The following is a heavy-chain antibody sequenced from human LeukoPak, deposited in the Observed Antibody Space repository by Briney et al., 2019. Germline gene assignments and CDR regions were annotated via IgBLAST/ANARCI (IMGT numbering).Heavy chain of an antibody. J-gene: IGHJ4*02. CDR3: ARGRGSGWYVDY. V-gene: IGHV1-18*04. Sequence: ASVKVSCKASGYTFTSYYMHWVRQDPGQGLEWKGWISADNGNTNYAQKLQGRVTMTTDTSTSTAYMELRSLRSDDTAVYYCARGRGSGWYVDYWGQGTLVTVSS. CDR1: GYTFTSYY. CDR2: ISADNGNT. D-gene: IGHD6-19*01.